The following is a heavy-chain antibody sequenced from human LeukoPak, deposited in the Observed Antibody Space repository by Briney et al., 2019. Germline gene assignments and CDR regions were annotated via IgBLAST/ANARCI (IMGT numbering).Heavy chain of an antibody. V-gene: IGHV3-33*06. D-gene: IGHD2-8*01. CDR1: GFTFNNYG. CDR3: ANNGVSPNYYYGMGV. CDR2: IWYDGSTK. Sequence: PGGSLRLSCAASGFTFNNYGFHWVRQAPGRGLEWVAVIWYDGSTKYYADSVKGRFTISRDNSKNTVYLQMNSLRAEDTALYYCANNGVSPNYYYGMGVWGQGTTVTVSS. J-gene: IGHJ6*02.